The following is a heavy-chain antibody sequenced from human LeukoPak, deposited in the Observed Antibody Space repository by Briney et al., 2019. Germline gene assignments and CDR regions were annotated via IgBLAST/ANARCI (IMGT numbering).Heavy chain of an antibody. J-gene: IGHJ1*01. D-gene: IGHD2-21*02. Sequence: SETLSLTCTVSGDSLSTGSYYWSWIRQPAGKGLEWIGRVYTSGSTNYNPSLQSRLTISLDTSKNQFSLKLSSVTAADTAVYYCARGPQYCGTDCSMYFQHWGQGTLVTVSS. V-gene: IGHV4-61*02. CDR3: ARGPQYCGTDCSMYFQH. CDR2: VYTSGST. CDR1: GDSLSTGSYY.